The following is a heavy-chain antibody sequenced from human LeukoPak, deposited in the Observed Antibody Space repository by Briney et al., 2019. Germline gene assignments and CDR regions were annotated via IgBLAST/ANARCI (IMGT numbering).Heavy chain of an antibody. Sequence: ASVKVSCKASGYTFTGYYMHWVRQAPGQGLEWMGWINPNSGGTNYAQKFQGRVTMTRDTSISTAYMELSRLRSDDTAVYYCARGLYYYDSSGYYYVSIAFDIWGQGTMVTVSS. D-gene: IGHD3-22*01. CDR1: GYTFTGYY. CDR3: ARGLYYYDSSGYYYVSIAFDI. V-gene: IGHV1-2*02. CDR2: INPNSGGT. J-gene: IGHJ3*02.